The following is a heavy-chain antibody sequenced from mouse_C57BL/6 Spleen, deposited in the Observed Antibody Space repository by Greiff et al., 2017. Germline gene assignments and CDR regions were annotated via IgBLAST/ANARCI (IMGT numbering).Heavy chain of an antibody. Sequence: ESGPGLVKPSQSLSLTCSVTGYSITSGYYWNWIRQFPGNKLEWMGYISYDGSNNYNPSLKNRISITRDTSKNQFFLKLNSVTTEDTATYYCAPAGYGYSFDYWGQGTTRTVSS. CDR1: GYSITSGYY. D-gene: IGHD2-2*01. CDR2: ISYDGSN. V-gene: IGHV3-6*01. J-gene: IGHJ2*01. CDR3: APAGYGYSFDY.